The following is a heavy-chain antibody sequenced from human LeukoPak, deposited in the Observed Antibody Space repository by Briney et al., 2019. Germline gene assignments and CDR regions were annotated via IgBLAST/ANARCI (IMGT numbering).Heavy chain of an antibody. Sequence: GGSLRLSCAASGFTFSSYGIHWVRQAPGKGLEWMAVIGSDGRNKFYADSVTGRFTISRDNSKNTLYLQMNSLRAEDTAVYYCTRTYYYDSRDYFDYWGQGALVTVSS. J-gene: IGHJ4*02. V-gene: IGHV3-33*01. CDR3: TRTYYYDSRDYFDY. CDR1: GFTFSSYG. D-gene: IGHD3-22*01. CDR2: IGSDGRNK.